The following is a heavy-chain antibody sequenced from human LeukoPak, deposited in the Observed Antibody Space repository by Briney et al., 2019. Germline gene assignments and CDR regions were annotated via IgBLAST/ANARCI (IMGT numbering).Heavy chain of an antibody. CDR3: ARVRAYNWNDGGWFDP. V-gene: IGHV1-2*02. CDR1: GYTFTGYY. Sequence: ASVKVSCKTSGYTFTGYYMHWVRQAPGQGLEWMGWINPNSGGTNYAQKFQGRVTMTRDTSISTAYMEVSRLRSDDTAVYYCARVRAYNWNDGGWFDPWGQGTLVTVSS. CDR2: INPNSGGT. J-gene: IGHJ5*02. D-gene: IGHD1-1*01.